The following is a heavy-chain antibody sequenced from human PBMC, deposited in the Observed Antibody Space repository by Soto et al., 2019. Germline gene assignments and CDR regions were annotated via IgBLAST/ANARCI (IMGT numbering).Heavy chain of an antibody. CDR1: GGSISSTGHY. V-gene: IGHV4-39*02. Sequence: QLQLQESGPGLVKPSETLSLTCSVSGGSISSTGHYWGWIRQPPGKGLEWIGNIYYAGSPYYNPSLKRRVTISGDTSKNHFSLALTSVTAADTAVYYCARLMGVVTVDYWGQGALVTVSS. CDR3: ARLMGVVTVDY. J-gene: IGHJ4*02. CDR2: IYYAGSP. D-gene: IGHD2-21*02.